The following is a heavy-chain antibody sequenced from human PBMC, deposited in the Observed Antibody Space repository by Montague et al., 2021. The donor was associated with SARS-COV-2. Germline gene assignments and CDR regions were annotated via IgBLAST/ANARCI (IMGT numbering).Heavy chain of an antibody. CDR2: ISSSGGGSTK. CDR3: ARDRDWDDWCGMDV. J-gene: IGHJ6*02. V-gene: IGHV3-48*03. D-gene: IGHD2-21*01. CDR1: GFIFSSYE. Sequence: SLRLSCVASGFIFSSYEMNWVRQAPGKGLEWISYISSSGGGSTKHYTDSVKGRFTISRDNAKNSLYLQMNSLRVEDTAIYYCARDRDWDDWCGMDVWGQGTTVTVSS.